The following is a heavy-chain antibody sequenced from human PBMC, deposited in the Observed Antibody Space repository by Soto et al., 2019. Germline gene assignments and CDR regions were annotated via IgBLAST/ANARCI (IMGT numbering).Heavy chain of an antibody. CDR2: IRNKANSYTT. CDR1: GFTFSDHY. V-gene: IGHV3-72*01. J-gene: IGHJ4*01. CDR3: TSDSGEGAYCDY. Sequence: EVQLVESGGGLVQPGGSQRLSCAASGFTFSDHYRDWVRQAPGKGLEWVGRIRNKANSYTTDYAASVKGRFTISRDDSKDSLYQQMNSLKTEDTAIDYCTSDSGEGAYCDYWGHGTLATVSS. D-gene: IGHD1-26*01.